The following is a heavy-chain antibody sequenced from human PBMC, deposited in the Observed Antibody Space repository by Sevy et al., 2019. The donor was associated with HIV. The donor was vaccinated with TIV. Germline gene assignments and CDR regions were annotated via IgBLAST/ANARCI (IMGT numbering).Heavy chain of an antibody. D-gene: IGHD3-16*01. J-gene: IGHJ6*02. V-gene: IGHV3-11*01. CDR3: TRDNVKDGDLGDYYYYAMDV. CDR1: AFTFSDYY. Sequence: GGSLRLSCAASAFTFSDYYMSWIRQAPGKGLQWISYISGSGDTIKYADSVKGRFTIYRDNAKNSLYMRMNSLGAEDTAVYYCTRDNVKDGDLGDYYYYAMDVWGQGTTVTVSS. CDR2: ISGSGDTI.